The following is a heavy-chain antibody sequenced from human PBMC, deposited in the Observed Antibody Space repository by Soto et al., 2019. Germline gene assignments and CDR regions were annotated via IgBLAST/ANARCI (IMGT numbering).Heavy chain of an antibody. CDR1: GFTVSSNY. Sequence: GGSLRLSCAASGFTVSSNYMSWVRQAPGKGLEWVSVIYSGGSTYYADSVKGRFTISRDNSKNTLYLQMNSLRAEDTAVYYCARDPGDRYYYYGMDVWGQGTTVTVSS. CDR3: ARDPGDRYYYYGMDV. CDR2: IYSGGST. J-gene: IGHJ6*02. V-gene: IGHV3-53*01. D-gene: IGHD7-27*01.